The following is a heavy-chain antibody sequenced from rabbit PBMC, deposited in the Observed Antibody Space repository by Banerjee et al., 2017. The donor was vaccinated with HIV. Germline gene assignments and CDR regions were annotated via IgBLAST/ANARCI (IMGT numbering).Heavy chain of an antibody. CDR1: GFSFSSYYY. D-gene: IGHD1-1*01. CDR3: ARAYSGYLTRLDL. CDR2: IDTGSRGYT. Sequence: QEQLVESGGGLVQPEGSLTLTCTASGFSFSSYYYMCWVRQAPGKGLEWIACIDTGSRGYTWYARWAKGRFTISKTSSTTVTLQMTSLTAADTATYFCARAYSGYLTRLDLWGPGTLVTVS. J-gene: IGHJ3*01. V-gene: IGHV1S45*01.